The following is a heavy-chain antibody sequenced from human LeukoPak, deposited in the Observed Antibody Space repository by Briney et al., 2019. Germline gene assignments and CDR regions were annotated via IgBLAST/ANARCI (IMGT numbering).Heavy chain of an antibody. CDR3: ARDRTAVAGPIDY. D-gene: IGHD6-19*01. Sequence: GGSLRLPCAASGFIFSSYAMHWVRQAPGKGLEYVSAISSNGGSTYYANSVKGRFTISRDNSKNTLYLQMGSLRAEDMAVYYCARDRTAVAGPIDYWGQGTLVTVSS. CDR1: GFIFSSYA. CDR2: ISSNGGST. V-gene: IGHV3-64*01. J-gene: IGHJ4*02.